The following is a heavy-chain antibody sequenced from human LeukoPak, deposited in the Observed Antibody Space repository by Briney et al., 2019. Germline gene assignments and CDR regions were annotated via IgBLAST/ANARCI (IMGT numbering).Heavy chain of an antibody. CDR2: INQSGSI. J-gene: IGHJ2*01. CDR3: ARGSYGDYGFKHWYFDL. V-gene: IGHV4-34*01. Sequence: LKPSETLSLTCAVYGGSFSGYYWNWIRQPPEKGLEWIGEINQSGSINYNPSLKSRVTMSVDTSKNQFSLKLSSVTAADTAVYYCARGSYGDYGFKHWYFDLWGHGTLVTVSS. CDR1: GGSFSGYY. D-gene: IGHD4-17*01.